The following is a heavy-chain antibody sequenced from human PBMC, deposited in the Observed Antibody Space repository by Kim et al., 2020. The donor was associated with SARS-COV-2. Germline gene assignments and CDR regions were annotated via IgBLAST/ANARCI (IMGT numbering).Heavy chain of an antibody. CDR2: ISSSSSTI. Sequence: GGSLRLSCAASGFTFSSYSMNWVLQAPGKGLEWVSYISSSSSTIYYADSVKGRFTISRDNAKNSLYLQMNSLRDEDTAVYYCARDRVHTMVRGENDYCGQGTLVTVSS. CDR3: ARDRVHTMVRGENDY. D-gene: IGHD3-10*01. V-gene: IGHV3-48*02. CDR1: GFTFSSYS. J-gene: IGHJ4*02.